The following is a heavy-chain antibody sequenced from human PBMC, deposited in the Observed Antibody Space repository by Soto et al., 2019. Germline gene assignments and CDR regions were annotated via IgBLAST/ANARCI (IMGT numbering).Heavy chain of an antibody. J-gene: IGHJ4*02. CDR3: ARAGGLLVDY. D-gene: IGHD1-26*01. CDR2: KTYDRSNK. CDR1: GFMFSSYA. Sequence: QVQLVESGGGVVQPGRSLRLSCAASGFMFSSYAMHWVRQAPGKGLEWVAVKTYDRSNKYYADSVKGRFTISRDNSKNTLYLQMNSLRAEDTAVYYCARAGGLLVDYWGQGTLVTVSS. V-gene: IGHV3-30-3*01.